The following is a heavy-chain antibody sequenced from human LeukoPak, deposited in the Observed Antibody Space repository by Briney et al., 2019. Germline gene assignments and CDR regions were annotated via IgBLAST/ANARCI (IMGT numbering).Heavy chain of an antibody. J-gene: IGHJ4*02. CDR3: TKLRGLEYPSYYFDY. CDR1: GFTFSTYA. D-gene: IGHD2/OR15-2a*01. CDR2: IGGSGRNT. V-gene: IGHV3-23*01. Sequence: GGSLRLSCNASGFTFSTYAMTWVRQAPGKGLEWVSTIGGSGRNTFYAGSVKGRFTVSRDNSKNTLYLHMNSLRADDTAVYYCTKLRGLEYPSYYFDYWGPGTLVTVSS.